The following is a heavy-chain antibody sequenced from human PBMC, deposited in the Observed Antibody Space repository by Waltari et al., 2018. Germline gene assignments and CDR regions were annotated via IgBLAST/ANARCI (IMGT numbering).Heavy chain of an antibody. J-gene: IGHJ6*03. CDR3: ARGKRTNYYYYYMDV. CDR2: INHSGNT. Sequence: QVQLQQWGAGLLKPSETLSLTCAVYGGSFSGYSWTWIRQPPGKGLEWIGEINHSGNTNYNPSLKSRGTISVDTSKNQFSLKLSSVTAADTAVYYCARGKRTNYYYYYMDVWGKGTTVTVSS. V-gene: IGHV4-34*01. CDR1: GGSFSGYS. D-gene: IGHD2-2*01.